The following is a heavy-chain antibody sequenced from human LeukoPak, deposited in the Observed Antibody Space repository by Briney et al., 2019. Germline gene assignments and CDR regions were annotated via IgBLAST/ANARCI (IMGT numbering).Heavy chain of an antibody. Sequence: GGSLRLSCAASGFTFSSYWMTWVRQAPGKGLEWVANIKQDGSEKYYVDSVKGRITISRDNAKNSLYLQMNSLRAEDTAVYYCARDYYDSSGNYYMDVWGKGTTVTISS. V-gene: IGHV3-7*01. CDR1: GFTFSSYW. J-gene: IGHJ6*03. CDR3: ARDYYDSSGNYYMDV. D-gene: IGHD3-22*01. CDR2: IKQDGSEK.